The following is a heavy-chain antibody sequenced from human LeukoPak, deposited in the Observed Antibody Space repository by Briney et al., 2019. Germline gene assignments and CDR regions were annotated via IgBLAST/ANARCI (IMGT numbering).Heavy chain of an antibody. CDR3: ARSFADY. CDR1: GYSISSGYY. Sequence: KPSETLSLTCTVSGYSISSGYYWGWIRQPPGKGLEWIGSIYHSGSTYYNPSLKSRVTISVDTSKNQFSLKLSSVTAADTAVYYCARSFADYWGQGTLVTVSS. V-gene: IGHV4-38-2*02. CDR2: IYHSGST. J-gene: IGHJ4*02.